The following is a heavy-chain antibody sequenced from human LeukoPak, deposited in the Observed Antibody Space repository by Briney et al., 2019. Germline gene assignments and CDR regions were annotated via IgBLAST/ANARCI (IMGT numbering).Heavy chain of an antibody. J-gene: IGHJ4*02. CDR1: GGSISSFY. CDR2: THSSGST. D-gene: IGHD2-15*01. V-gene: IGHV4-59*12. CDR3: ARARPYCSGGSCYILLDY. Sequence: SETLSLTCTVAGGSISSFYWGWIRQPPGKGVEWIGHTHSSGSTNYNPSLKSRVTISVDTSKNQFSLKLSSVTAADTAVYYCARARPYCSGGSCYILLDYWGQGTLVTVSS.